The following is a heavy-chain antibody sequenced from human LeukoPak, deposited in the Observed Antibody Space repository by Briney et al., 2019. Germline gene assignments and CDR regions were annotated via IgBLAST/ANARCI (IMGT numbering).Heavy chain of an antibody. V-gene: IGHV4-61*02. J-gene: IGHJ5*02. Sequence: PSETLSLTCTVSGGSISRGSYYWSWNRQPAGKGLEWIGRIYSSGSTNYNHSLKSRVTISVDTSKNQFSLKLSSVTAADTAVYYCAQGNYDILTGYPPSWFDPWGQGTLVTVSS. CDR3: AQGNYDILTGYPPSWFDP. CDR2: IYSSGST. CDR1: GGSISRGSYY. D-gene: IGHD3-9*01.